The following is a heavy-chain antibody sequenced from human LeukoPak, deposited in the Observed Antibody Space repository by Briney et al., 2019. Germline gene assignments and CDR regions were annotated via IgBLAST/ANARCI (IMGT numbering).Heavy chain of an antibody. CDR3: ARDAYYYGSGSSP. Sequence: SQTLSLTCAISGDSVSSNSAAWNWIRQSPSRGLEWLGRTYYRSKWYNDYAVSVKSRITINPDTSKNQFSLKLSSVTAADTAVYYCARDAYYYGSGSSPWGQGTLVTVSS. V-gene: IGHV6-1*01. CDR1: GDSVSSNSAA. CDR2: TYYRSKWYN. J-gene: IGHJ5*02. D-gene: IGHD3-10*01.